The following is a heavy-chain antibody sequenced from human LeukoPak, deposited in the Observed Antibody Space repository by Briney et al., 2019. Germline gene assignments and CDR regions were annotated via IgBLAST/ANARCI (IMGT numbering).Heavy chain of an antibody. CDR3: ARVYSGSEYYFDY. Sequence: SETLSLTCTVSGGSISSYYWSWIRQPPGKGLEWIGEINHSGSTNYNPSLKSRVTISVDTSKNQFSLKLSSVTAADTAVYYCARVYSGSEYYFDYWGQGTLVTVSS. CDR1: GGSISSYY. CDR2: INHSGST. D-gene: IGHD1-26*01. J-gene: IGHJ4*02. V-gene: IGHV4-34*01.